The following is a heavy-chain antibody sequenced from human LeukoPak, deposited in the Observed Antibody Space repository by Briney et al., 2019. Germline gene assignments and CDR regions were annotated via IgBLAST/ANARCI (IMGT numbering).Heavy chain of an antibody. CDR1: GLTVSSNY. V-gene: IGHV3-53*01. J-gene: IGHJ3*02. Sequence: GGSLRLSCAASGLTVSSNYMSWVRQAPGKGLEWVSSIYSAGSTNYADSVRGRFTISRDNSKNTLYLQMNSLRVEDTAVYYCARPGAPDAFDIWGRGTMVTVSS. CDR2: IYSAGST. CDR3: ARPGAPDAFDI. D-gene: IGHD1-26*01.